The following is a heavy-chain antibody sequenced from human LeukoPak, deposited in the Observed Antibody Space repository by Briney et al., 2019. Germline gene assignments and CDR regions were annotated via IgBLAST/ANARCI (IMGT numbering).Heavy chain of an antibody. Sequence: EGSLRLSCAASGFTFTTYAMSWVRQAPGKGLEWVSTISGSGDSTYYTDSVKGRFTVSRDNSKNPLYLQMNSLRGEDTAVYYCAKDLCSTSWYYFDHWGQGTLVTVSS. CDR3: AKDLCSTSWYYFDH. J-gene: IGHJ4*02. CDR2: ISGSGDST. V-gene: IGHV3-23*01. D-gene: IGHD6-13*01. CDR1: GFTFTTYA.